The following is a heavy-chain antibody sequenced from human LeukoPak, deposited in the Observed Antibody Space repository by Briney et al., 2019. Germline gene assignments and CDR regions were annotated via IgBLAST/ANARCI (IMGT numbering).Heavy chain of an antibody. Sequence: ASVKVSCKASGYTFTSYDINWVRQATGQGLEWMGWMNPNSGNTNYAQKLQGRVTMTTDTSTSTAYMELRSLRSDDTAVYYCARGVYSGSYFSYYYYYMDVWGKGTTVTVSS. J-gene: IGHJ6*03. D-gene: IGHD1-26*01. CDR2: MNPNSGNT. CDR3: ARGVYSGSYFSYYYYYMDV. CDR1: GYTFTSYD. V-gene: IGHV1-8*01.